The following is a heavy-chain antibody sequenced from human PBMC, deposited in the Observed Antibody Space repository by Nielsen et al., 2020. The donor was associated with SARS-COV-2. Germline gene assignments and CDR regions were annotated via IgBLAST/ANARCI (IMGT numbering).Heavy chain of an antibody. D-gene: IGHD3-10*01. CDR3: AKGGYYGSGSYYNDDYYYYMDV. J-gene: IGHJ6*03. CDR2: ISYDGSNK. Sequence: GESLKISCAASGFTFSSYGMHWVRQAPGKGLEWVTVISYDGSNKYYADSVKGRFTISRDNSKNTLYLQMNSLRAEDTAVYYCAKGGYYGSGSYYNDDYYYYMDVWGKGTTVTVSS. CDR1: GFTFSSYG. V-gene: IGHV3-30*18.